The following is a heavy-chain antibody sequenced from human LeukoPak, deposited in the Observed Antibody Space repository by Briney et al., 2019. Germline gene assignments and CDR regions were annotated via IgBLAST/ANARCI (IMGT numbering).Heavy chain of an antibody. CDR2: IYYSGST. CDR1: GGSISSGGYY. J-gene: IGHJ6*03. Sequence: SQTLSLTCTVSGGSISSGGYYWSWIRQHPGKGLEWIGYIYYSGSTYYNPSLKSRVTISVDTSKNQFSLKLSSVTAADTAVYYCARRVEYYYYMDVWGKGTTVTVSS. D-gene: IGHD2-15*01. V-gene: IGHV4-31*03. CDR3: ARRVEYYYYMDV.